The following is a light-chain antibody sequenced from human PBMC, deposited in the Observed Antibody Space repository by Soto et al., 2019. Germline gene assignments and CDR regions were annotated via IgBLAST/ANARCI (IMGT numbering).Light chain of an antibody. CDR3: CSYSGSYSYV. V-gene: IGLV2-11*01. CDR1: SSDVGNYNY. J-gene: IGLJ1*01. Sequence: QSALTQPRSVSGSPGQSVTISCTGTSSDVGNYNYVSWYQQHPGKAPKLMIYDVIKRPSGVPDRFSGTKSGNTASLTISGLQAEDEADYYCCSYSGSYSYVFGTGTKLTGL. CDR2: DVI.